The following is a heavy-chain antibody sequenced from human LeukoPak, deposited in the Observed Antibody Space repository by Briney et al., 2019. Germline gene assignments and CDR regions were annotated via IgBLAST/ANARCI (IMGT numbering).Heavy chain of an antibody. CDR3: ARGGHLRYDDTGVDY. Sequence: ASVKVSCKASGYIFTNYFMHWVRQAPGQGLEWMGLINPSGSRTNYAQKFQGRVTMTRDTSTSTVYMDLSSLRSDDTAMYDCARGGHLRYDDTGVDYWGHGTLVTVSS. V-gene: IGHV1-46*01. J-gene: IGHJ4*01. CDR2: INPSGSRT. CDR1: GYIFTNYF. D-gene: IGHD2-8*02.